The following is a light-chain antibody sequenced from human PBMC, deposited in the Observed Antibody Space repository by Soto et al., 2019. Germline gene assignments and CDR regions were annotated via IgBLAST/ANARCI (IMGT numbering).Light chain of an antibody. CDR1: QSVSSAY. CDR2: AAS. J-gene: IGKJ1*01. CDR3: QQYCSSTTWT. V-gene: IGKV3-20*01. Sequence: IVLTQSPGTLSLSPGERATLSCRASQSVSSAYLAWYRHKPGQPPTLLIYAASSRFTGIPDRFSGSGSGTDFTLTIIRLGREDFAVYYCQQYCSSTTWTFGQGTKVEIK.